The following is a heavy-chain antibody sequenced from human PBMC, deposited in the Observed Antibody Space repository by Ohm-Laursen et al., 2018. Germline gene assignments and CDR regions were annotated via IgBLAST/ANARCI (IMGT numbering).Heavy chain of an antibody. J-gene: IGHJ2*01. CDR2: TNPNSGGT. CDR3: ASLYASGGTPGVLDL. CDR1: GYTFTGYY. V-gene: IGHV1-2*02. Sequence: ASVKVSCKASGYTFTGYYMHWVRQAPGQGLEWMGWTNPNSGGTYYAQKFQGRVTMTRDKSISTAYMELSRLRSDDTAVYYCASLYASGGTPGVLDLWGRGTLVTVSS. D-gene: IGHD2/OR15-2a*01.